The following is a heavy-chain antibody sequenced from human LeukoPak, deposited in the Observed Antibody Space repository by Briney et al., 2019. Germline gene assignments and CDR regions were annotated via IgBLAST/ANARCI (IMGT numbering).Heavy chain of an antibody. CDR1: GFTFSSYA. Sequence: GGSLRLSCAASGFTFSSYAMTWVRQAPGKGLEWVSTISGSGGNTYYADSVRGRFTISRDNSKNTLYLQMNTLRAEDTAVYYCASVWGSYRWAFDYWGQGTLVTVSS. J-gene: IGHJ4*02. V-gene: IGHV3-23*01. CDR2: ISGSGGNT. CDR3: ASVWGSYRWAFDY. D-gene: IGHD3-16*02.